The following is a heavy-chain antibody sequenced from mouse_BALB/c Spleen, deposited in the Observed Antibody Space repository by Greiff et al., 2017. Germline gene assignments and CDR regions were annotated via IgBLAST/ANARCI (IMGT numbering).Heavy chain of an antibody. CDR3: ARNYGSSYGYFDV. V-gene: IGHV5-17*02. CDR1: GFTFSSFG. D-gene: IGHD1-1*01. Sequence: EVHLVESGGGLVQPGGSRKLSCAASGFTFSSFGMHWVRQAPEKGLEWVAYISSGSSTIYYADTVKGRFTISRDNPKNTLFLQMTSLRSEDTAMYYCARNYGSSYGYFDVWGAGTTVTVSS. CDR2: ISSGSSTI. J-gene: IGHJ1*01.